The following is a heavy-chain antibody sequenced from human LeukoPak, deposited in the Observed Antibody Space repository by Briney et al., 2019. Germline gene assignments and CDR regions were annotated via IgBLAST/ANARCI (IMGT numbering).Heavy chain of an antibody. D-gene: IGHD5-24*01. CDR3: ARDRRAHGS. J-gene: IGHJ5*02. CDR1: GFTFSSSW. V-gene: IGHV3-7*03. Sequence: GGSLRLSCEASGFTFSSSWMTWVRQAPGKGLEWVANIKEDGSEKYYVDSVKGRFTISRDNAKNSLYLQMNSLRAEDTAVYYCARDRRAHGSWGQGTLVTVSS. CDR2: IKEDGSEK.